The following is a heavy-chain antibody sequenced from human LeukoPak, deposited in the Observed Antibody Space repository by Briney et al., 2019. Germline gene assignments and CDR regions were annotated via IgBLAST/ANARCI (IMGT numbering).Heavy chain of an antibody. V-gene: IGHV3-53*01. CDR3: ARAPLSADSSATPPAFDI. CDR1: GFTVSRHY. Sequence: PGGSLRLSCAASGFTVSRHYMSWVRQAPGKGLEWVSIIYSPGGTYYADSVKGRLTIARANSKNTIYLQMNSRRVADTAVYYCARAPLSADSSATPPAFDIWGHGTMVTVSS. J-gene: IGHJ3*02. D-gene: IGHD3-22*01. CDR2: IYSPGGT.